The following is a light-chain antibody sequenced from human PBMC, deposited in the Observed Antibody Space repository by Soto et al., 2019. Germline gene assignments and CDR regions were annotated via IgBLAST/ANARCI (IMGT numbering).Light chain of an antibody. CDR3: QKYNNWPRK. CDR1: QSVSSY. Sequence: EIVLTPSPATLSFSPLERANLSFRASQSVSSYLALYQQKPGQAPRLLIYDASNRATGTPARFGGSGSGTEFTLTISSLQSEDFAMYYCQKYNNWPRKFGQGTKVDIK. CDR2: DAS. V-gene: IGKV3-11*01. J-gene: IGKJ1*01.